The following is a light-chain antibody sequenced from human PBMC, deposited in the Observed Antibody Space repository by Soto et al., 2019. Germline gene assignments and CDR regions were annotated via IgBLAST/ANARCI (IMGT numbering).Light chain of an antibody. CDR3: QQSSSTLYT. CDR1: RTINDF. Sequence: DIQMAQSPSSLSASVGERVTITCRASRTINDFLSWYQQKPGKPPKLLIYGASRLQSGVPSRFTGSGSGTDFLLTISDLQAEDVASYFCQQSSSTLYTFGQATKLELK. CDR2: GAS. V-gene: IGKV1-39*01. J-gene: IGKJ2*01.